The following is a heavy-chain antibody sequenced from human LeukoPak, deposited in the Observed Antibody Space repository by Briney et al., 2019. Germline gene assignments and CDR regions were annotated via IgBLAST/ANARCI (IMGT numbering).Heavy chain of an antibody. J-gene: IGHJ5*02. D-gene: IGHD6-19*01. Sequence: PAGGSLRLSCAASGFTFSSHAMGWVRQAPGKGLEWVSAISGSGGSTYYADSVKGRFTISRDNSKNTLYLQMNSLRAEDTAVYYCAKDPIAVAEDNWFDPWGQGTLVTVSS. V-gene: IGHV3-23*01. CDR1: GFTFSSHA. CDR3: AKDPIAVAEDNWFDP. CDR2: ISGSGGST.